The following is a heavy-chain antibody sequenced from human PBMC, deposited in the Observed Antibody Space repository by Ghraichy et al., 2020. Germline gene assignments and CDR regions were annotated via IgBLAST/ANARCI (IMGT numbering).Heavy chain of an antibody. Sequence: SGPTLVKPTQSLTLTCTFSGFSLSTKHMCVSWFRQPPGEALEWLARIDWDDDEYYSTSLKTRLTISKDTSKNQVVLTMTNMDPVDTATYFCARTINSVGPDNYFDPWGQGILVTVSS. CDR1: GFSLSTKHMC. CDR3: ARTINSVGPDNYFDP. V-gene: IGHV2-70*11. J-gene: IGHJ5*02. D-gene: IGHD1-26*01. CDR2: IDWDDDE.